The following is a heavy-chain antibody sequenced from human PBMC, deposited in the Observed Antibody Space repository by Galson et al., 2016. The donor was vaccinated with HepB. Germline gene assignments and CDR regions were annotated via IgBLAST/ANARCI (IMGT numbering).Heavy chain of an antibody. J-gene: IGHJ4*02. CDR2: ITNNGSQ. D-gene: IGHD3-16*01. CDR3: ARDKGADTPFDY. CDR1: GFTFSSYW. Sequence: SLRLSCAASGFTFSSYWIHWVRQAPGKGLVWVSRITNNGSQSYADPVKGRFTASSDNAKNTEDLRMTTVRVEDTAVYFCARDKGADTPFDYWGQGSRGTVAS. V-gene: IGHV3-74*01.